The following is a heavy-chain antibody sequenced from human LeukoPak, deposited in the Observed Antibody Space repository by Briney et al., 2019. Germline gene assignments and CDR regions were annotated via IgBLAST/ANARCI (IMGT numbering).Heavy chain of an antibody. CDR3: ARDLNSSGWYQGGWFDP. CDR2: IYHSGST. V-gene: IGHV4-4*02. J-gene: IGHJ5*02. Sequence: ASETLSLTCAVSGGSISSSNWWSWVRQPPGKGLEWIGEIYHSGSTNYNPSLKSRVTISVDKSKNQFSLKLSSVTAADTAVYYCARDLNSSGWYQGGWFDPWGQGTLVTVSS. CDR1: GGSISSSNW. D-gene: IGHD6-19*01.